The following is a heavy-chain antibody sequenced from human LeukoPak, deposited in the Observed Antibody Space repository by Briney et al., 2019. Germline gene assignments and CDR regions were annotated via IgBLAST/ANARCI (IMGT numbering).Heavy chain of an antibody. CDR1: GFTVSSYG. J-gene: IGHJ4*02. D-gene: IGHD2-2*01. CDR3: ARRIRSSVPAAILY. Sequence: KPGGSLRLSCAASGFTVSSYGMSWIRQPPGKGLEWIGYIYYSGGTSYNPSLKSRVTISVDTSKNQFSLKLSSVTAADTAVYYCARRIRSSVPAAILYWGQGTLVTVSS. V-gene: IGHV4-59*02. CDR2: IYYSGGT.